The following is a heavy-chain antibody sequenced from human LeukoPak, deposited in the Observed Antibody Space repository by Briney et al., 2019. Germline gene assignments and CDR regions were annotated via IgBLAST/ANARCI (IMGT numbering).Heavy chain of an antibody. Sequence: PGGSLRLSCAASGITFSSYSMNWVRQAPGKGLEWVSCISSSSSYIYYADSVKGRFTISRDNAKNSLYLQMNSLRAEDTAVYYCARSSYDYVWGSYRRRFDFDYWGQGTLVTVSS. V-gene: IGHV3-21*01. D-gene: IGHD3-16*02. CDR2: ISSSSSYI. CDR1: GITFSSYS. CDR3: ARSSYDYVWGSYRRRFDFDY. J-gene: IGHJ4*02.